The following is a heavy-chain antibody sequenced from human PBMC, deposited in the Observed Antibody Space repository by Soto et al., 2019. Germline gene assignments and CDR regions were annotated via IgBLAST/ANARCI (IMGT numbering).Heavy chain of an antibody. CDR3: AKDVGVYAYNYYGMDV. V-gene: IGHV3-30*18. CDR2: ISYYGSNK. J-gene: IGHJ6*02. D-gene: IGHD2-8*01. CDR1: GFPFSSFG. Sequence: GGSLRRSCEASGFPFSSFGMHWVRQSPGKGLECVAVISYYGSNKYYADSVKGRFTISRDNSKNTQYLQMNSLRAEDTAVYYCAKDVGVYAYNYYGMDVWGQGTTVTAP.